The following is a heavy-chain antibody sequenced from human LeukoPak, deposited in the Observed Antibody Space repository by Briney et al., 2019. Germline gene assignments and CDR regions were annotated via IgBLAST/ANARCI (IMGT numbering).Heavy chain of an antibody. Sequence: SETLSLTCTVSGGSISGFHWSWIRQPPRKGLEWIGYIYYSGSTNYNPSLKSRVTISVDTSKNQFSLKLSSVTAADTAVYYCTRAYGSGSFLTYWGPGIPVTVSS. J-gene: IGHJ4*02. CDR3: TRAYGSGSFLTY. CDR2: IYYSGST. CDR1: GGSISGFH. V-gene: IGHV4-59*01. D-gene: IGHD3-10*01.